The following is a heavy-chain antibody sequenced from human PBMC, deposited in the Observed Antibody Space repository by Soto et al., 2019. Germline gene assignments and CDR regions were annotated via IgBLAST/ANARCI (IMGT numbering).Heavy chain of an antibody. J-gene: IGHJ4*02. V-gene: IGHV3-23*01. Sequence: EVQLLESGGGSVQPGGSLRLSCAASGFTFSNYAMTWVRQAPGKGLEWVSTMSGTAGNTYYADSVKGRFTISRDNSKNTRYLQMNSLRAEDTAVYYCAKKDYFGSGSYVFYFDYWGQGTLVTVSS. CDR3: AKKDYFGSGSYVFYFDY. D-gene: IGHD3-10*01. CDR1: GFTFSNYA. CDR2: MSGTAGNT.